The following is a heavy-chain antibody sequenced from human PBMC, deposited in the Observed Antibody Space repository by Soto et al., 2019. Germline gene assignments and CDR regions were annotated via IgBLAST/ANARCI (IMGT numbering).Heavy chain of an antibody. J-gene: IGHJ4*02. Sequence: PSETLSLTCTVSGGSLSSGDYYWSWIRQPPGKGLEWVGYIYYGGSTSYNPSLKSRVTISLETSKSQFSLRLTSVTAADSAVYFCATLRGLGVVSPYFDYWGQGLMVTVSS. CDR2: IYYGGST. V-gene: IGHV4-61*08. CDR1: GGSLSSGDYY. CDR3: ATLRGLGVVSPYFDY. D-gene: IGHD3-10*01.